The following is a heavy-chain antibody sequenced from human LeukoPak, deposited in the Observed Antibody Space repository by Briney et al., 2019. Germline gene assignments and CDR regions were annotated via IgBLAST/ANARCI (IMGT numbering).Heavy chain of an antibody. CDR2: INHSGST. CDR3: ARTGRWLQLGFDY. V-gene: IGHV4-34*01. D-gene: IGHD5-24*01. J-gene: IGHJ4*02. CDR1: GGSFSGYY. Sequence: SETLSLTCAVYGGSFSGYYRSWIRQPPGKGLEWIGEINHSGSTNYNPSLKSRVTISVDTSKNQFSLKLRSVTAADTAVYYCARTGRWLQLGFDYWGPGTLVTVSS.